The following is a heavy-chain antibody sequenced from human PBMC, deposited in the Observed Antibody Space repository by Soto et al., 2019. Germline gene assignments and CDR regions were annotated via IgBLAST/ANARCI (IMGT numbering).Heavy chain of an antibody. CDR2: IYPGDSDT. D-gene: IGHD4-17*01. Sequence: EVQLVQSGAEVKKPGESLKISCKGSGYSFTNNWIGWVRQMPGKGLEWMGIIYPGDSDTRYSPSFQGQVTISVDKSTSTAYLQWSSLKASDTAMYYCARARVGTHVGSRVTTSWYFDLWGRGTLVTVSS. V-gene: IGHV5-51*01. CDR1: GYSFTNNW. CDR3: ARARVGTHVGSRVTTSWYFDL. J-gene: IGHJ2*01.